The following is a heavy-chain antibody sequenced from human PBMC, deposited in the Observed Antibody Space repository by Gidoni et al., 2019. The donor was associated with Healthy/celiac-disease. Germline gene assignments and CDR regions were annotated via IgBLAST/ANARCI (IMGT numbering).Heavy chain of an antibody. CDR1: GFPFSSYA. D-gene: IGHD6-13*01. Sequence: QVQLVESGGGAVQPGRSLRLSCAASGFPFSSYAMHWARQAPGKGLEWVAVISYDGSNKYYADSVKGRFTNSRDNSKNTLYLQMNSLRAEDTAVYYCARDRLRYSTALYYFDYWGQGTLVTVSS. V-gene: IGHV3-30-3*01. CDR2: ISYDGSNK. CDR3: ARDRLRYSTALYYFDY. J-gene: IGHJ4*02.